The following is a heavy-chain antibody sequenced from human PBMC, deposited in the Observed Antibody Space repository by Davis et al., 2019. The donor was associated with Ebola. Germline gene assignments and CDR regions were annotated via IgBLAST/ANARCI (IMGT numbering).Heavy chain of an antibody. J-gene: IGHJ4*02. CDR1: GCTFSSYA. V-gene: IGHV1-69*04. CDR2: IIPILGIA. Sequence: SVKVSCKASGCTFSSYAISWVRQATGQGLEWMGRIIPILGIANYAQKFQGRVTITADDSTSTAYMELSSLRSEDTAVYYCAKDLNSGYQLNCIPDYWGQGTLVTVSS. D-gene: IGHD5-12*01. CDR3: AKDLNSGYQLNCIPDY.